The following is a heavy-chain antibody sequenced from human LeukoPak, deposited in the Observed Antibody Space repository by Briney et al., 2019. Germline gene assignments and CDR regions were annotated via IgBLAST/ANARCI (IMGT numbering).Heavy chain of an antibody. D-gene: IGHD2-8*01. CDR1: GFTFSSYA. CDR3: AKLKACTNGVCYTGWFDP. V-gene: IGHV3-23*01. J-gene: IGHJ5*02. Sequence: GGSLRLSCAASGFTFSSYAMSWVRQAPGKGLEWVSAISGSGGSTYYADSVKGRFTISRDNSKNTLYLQMNSLRAEDTAVYYCAKLKACTNGVCYTGWFDPWGQGTLVTVSS. CDR2: ISGSGGST.